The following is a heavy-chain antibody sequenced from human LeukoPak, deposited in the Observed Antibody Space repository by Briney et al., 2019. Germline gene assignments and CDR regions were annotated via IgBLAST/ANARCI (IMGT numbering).Heavy chain of an antibody. CDR1: GFTFSYHW. D-gene: IGHD2-15*01. V-gene: IGHV3-74*01. J-gene: IGHJ4*02. CDR2: INSDGSTT. Sequence: GGSLRLSCAASGFTFSYHWMHWVRQAPGKGLVWVSRINSDGSTTSYADSVKGRFTISRDNAKDTLYLQMNSLRAEDTAIYYCTTLQGPLDYRGQGTLVTVSS. CDR3: TTLQGPLDY.